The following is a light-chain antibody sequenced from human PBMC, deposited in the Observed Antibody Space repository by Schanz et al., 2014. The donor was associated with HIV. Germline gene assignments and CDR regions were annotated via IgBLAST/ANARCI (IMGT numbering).Light chain of an antibody. CDR3: QQYGSLPWT. V-gene: IGKV3-20*01. J-gene: IGKJ1*01. CDR2: AAS. Sequence: EIVLTQSPVILSLSPGERATLSCRASQTVSSNSLGWYQQKRGQVPRLLIYAASTRATGIPDRFSGSGSGTDFSLTISRLEPEDFAVYYCQQYGSLPWTFGQGTKVEVK. CDR1: QTVSSNS.